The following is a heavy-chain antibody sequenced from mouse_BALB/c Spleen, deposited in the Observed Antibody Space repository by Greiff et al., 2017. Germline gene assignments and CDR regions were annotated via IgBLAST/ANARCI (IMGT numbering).Heavy chain of an antibody. CDR3: TRLGRDAMDY. J-gene: IGHJ4*01. CDR2: IDPYKGGT. CDR1: GYAFTSSN. D-gene: IGHD4-1*01. V-gene: IGHV1S135*01. Sequence: EVQLQHSGPELVKPGASVKVSCKASGYAFTSSNMYWVQQSHGKSLEWIGYIDPYKGGTSYNQKFKGKATLTVDKSSSTAYMHLNSLTSEDSAVYDCTRLGRDAMDYGGQGTSVTVSS.